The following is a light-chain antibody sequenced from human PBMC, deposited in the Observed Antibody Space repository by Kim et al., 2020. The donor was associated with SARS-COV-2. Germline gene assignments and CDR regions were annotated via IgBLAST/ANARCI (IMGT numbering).Light chain of an antibody. V-gene: IGKV3-20*01. Sequence: PPGERATLSCRASQSVSSNYLAWHQQKPGQAPRLLIYGASSRATGIPDRFSGSGSGTDFTLTINRLEPEDFAVYYCQQYGSSPRTFGLGTKVDIK. J-gene: IGKJ1*01. CDR3: QQYGSSPRT. CDR1: QSVSSNY. CDR2: GAS.